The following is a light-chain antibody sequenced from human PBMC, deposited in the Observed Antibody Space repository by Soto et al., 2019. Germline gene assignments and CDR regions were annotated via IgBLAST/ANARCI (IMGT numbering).Light chain of an antibody. J-gene: IGKJ1*01. CDR3: QQYGSSPWT. V-gene: IGKV3-20*01. CDR1: QSVSSSY. Sequence: EIGFTQAPGPPVLSSGEKATLSCRARQSVSSSYLAWYQQKPGQAPRPLIYGASSRAIGIPDRFSGSGSGTDFTLTISRLEPEDFAVYYCQQYGSSPWTFGQGTKVDIK. CDR2: GAS.